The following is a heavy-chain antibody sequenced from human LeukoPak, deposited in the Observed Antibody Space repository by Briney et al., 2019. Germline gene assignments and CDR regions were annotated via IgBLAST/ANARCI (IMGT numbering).Heavy chain of an antibody. D-gene: IGHD3-3*01. CDR1: GFTFSSYA. Sequence: GGSLRLSCAASGFTFSSYAMSWVRQAPGKGLEWVSAISGSGGSTYYADSVKGRFTISRDNSKNTLYLQMNSLRAEDTAVYYCARDDGTIFGVVIHTSYYFDYWGQGTLVTVSS. V-gene: IGHV3-23*01. CDR3: ARDDGTIFGVVIHTSYYFDY. CDR2: ISGSGGST. J-gene: IGHJ4*02.